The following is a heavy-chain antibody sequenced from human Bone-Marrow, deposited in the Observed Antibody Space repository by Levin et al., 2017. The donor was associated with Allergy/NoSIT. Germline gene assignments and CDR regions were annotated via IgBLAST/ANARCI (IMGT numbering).Heavy chain of an antibody. D-gene: IGHD3-9*01. CDR3: ARATLLRYRGNNHYYGMDV. V-gene: IGHV3-30-3*01. CDR1: GFTFTIYG. J-gene: IGHJ6*02. Sequence: PGGSLRLSCAASGFTFTIYGIHWVRQAPGKGLEWVAVISSDGTNENYADSVKGRFTISRDNSKNTVYVQMNSLRIDDTAVYYCARATLLRYRGNNHYYGMDVWGQGTTVTVSS. CDR2: ISSDGTNE.